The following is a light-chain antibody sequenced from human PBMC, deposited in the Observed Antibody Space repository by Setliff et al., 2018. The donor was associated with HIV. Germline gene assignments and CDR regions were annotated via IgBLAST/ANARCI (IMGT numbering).Light chain of an antibody. V-gene: IGLV2-14*01. J-gene: IGLJ2*01. CDR1: SSDVGGYNY. Sequence: QSALPQPASVSGSPGQSITISCTGTSSDVGGYNYVSWYQQHPGKAPKLIIYEVNNRPSGVSNRFSGSKSGNTASLTISRLQAEDEADYYCSSYTSSSTYVVFGGGTKVTV. CDR2: EVN. CDR3: SSYTSSSTYVV.